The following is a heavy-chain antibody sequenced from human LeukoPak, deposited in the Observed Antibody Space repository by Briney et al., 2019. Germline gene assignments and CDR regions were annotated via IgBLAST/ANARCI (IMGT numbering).Heavy chain of an antibody. Sequence: PGGSLRLSCAASGFTFSSYAMHWVRQAPGKGLEWVAVISYDGSNKYYADSVKGRFTISRDNSKNTLYLQMNSLRAEDTAVYYSHFGLSSPNPEDDRDYWGQGTLVTVSS. CDR3: HFGLSSPNPEDDRDY. V-gene: IGHV3-30-3*01. CDR2: ISYDGSNK. J-gene: IGHJ4*02. D-gene: IGHD1-1*01. CDR1: GFTFSSYA.